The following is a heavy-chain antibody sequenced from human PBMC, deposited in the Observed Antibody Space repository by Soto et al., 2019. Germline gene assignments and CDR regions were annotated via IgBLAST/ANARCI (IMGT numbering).Heavy chain of an antibody. CDR2: ISGSGGST. D-gene: IGHD3-9*01. CDR1: GFTFSSYA. V-gene: IGHV3-23*01. J-gene: IGHJ6*03. CDR3: AKVLEVAPYYDILTGYSIYYYYYYMDV. Sequence: GGSLRLSCAASGFTFSSYAMSWVRQAPGKGLEWVSAISGSGGSTYYADSVKGRFTISRDNSKNTLYLQMNSLRAEDTAVDYCAKVLEVAPYYDILTGYSIYYYYYYMDVWGKGTTVTVSS.